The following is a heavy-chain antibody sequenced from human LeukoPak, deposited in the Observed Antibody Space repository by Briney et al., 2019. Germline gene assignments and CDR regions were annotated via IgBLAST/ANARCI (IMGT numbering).Heavy chain of an antibody. Sequence: PGGSLRLSCAASGFTFSSYWMSWVRQAPGKGLEWVANIKQDGSEKYYVDSVKGRFTISRDNAKNSLYLQMNSLRAEDTAVYYCARWVLLWFGDPRAFDIWGQGTMVTVSS. D-gene: IGHD3-10*01. CDR1: GFTFSSYW. J-gene: IGHJ3*02. V-gene: IGHV3-7*01. CDR3: ARWVLLWFGDPRAFDI. CDR2: IKQDGSEK.